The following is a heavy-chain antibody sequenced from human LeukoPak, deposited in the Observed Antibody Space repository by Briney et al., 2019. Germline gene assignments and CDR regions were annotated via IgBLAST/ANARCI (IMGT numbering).Heavy chain of an antibody. V-gene: IGHV4-59*08. CDR3: ARLGDYVWGSYRPYFDY. CDR1: GGSISSYY. J-gene: IGHJ4*02. D-gene: IGHD3-16*02. CDR2: IYYRGST. Sequence: SETLSLTCTVSGGSISSYYWSWIRQPPGKGLEWIGYIYYRGSTNYNPSLKSRVTISVDTSKNQFSLKLSSVTAADTAVYYCARLGDYVWGSYRPYFDYWGQGTLVTVSS.